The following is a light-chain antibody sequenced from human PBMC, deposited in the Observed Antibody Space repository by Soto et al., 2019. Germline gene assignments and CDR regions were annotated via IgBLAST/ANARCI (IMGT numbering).Light chain of an antibody. CDR1: QTLRPY. V-gene: IGKV3-11*01. Sequence: EIVLTQSPATLSLSPGERATLSCRASQTLRPYLAWFQQKPGQAPRLIIYDISNRATGIPARFSGSGSGTDFTLTISSLEPEDSAVYYCQQRGNWPPYTFGQGTKVEIK. J-gene: IGKJ2*01. CDR2: DIS. CDR3: QQRGNWPPYT.